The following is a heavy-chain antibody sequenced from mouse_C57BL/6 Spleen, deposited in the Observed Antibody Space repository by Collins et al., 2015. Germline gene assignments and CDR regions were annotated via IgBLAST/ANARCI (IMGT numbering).Heavy chain of an antibody. J-gene: IGHJ4*01. Sequence: QVQLQQPGAELVRPGSSVKLSCKASGYTFTSYWMHWVKQRPIQGLEWIGNIDPSDSETHYNQKFKDKATLTVDKSSSTAYMQLSSLTSEDSAVYYCARSITTVHYAMDYWGQGTSVTVSS. CDR3: ARSITTVHYAMDY. D-gene: IGHD1-1*01. CDR2: IDPSDSET. CDR1: GYTFTSYW. V-gene: IGHV1-52*01.